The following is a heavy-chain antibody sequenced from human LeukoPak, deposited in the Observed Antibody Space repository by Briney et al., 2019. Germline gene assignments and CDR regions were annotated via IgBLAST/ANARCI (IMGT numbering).Heavy chain of an antibody. CDR3: AREGRLRRYFDY. CDR2: VSGSGSGT. Sequence: GGSLILSCAASGFTFDSYGMSWVRQAPGKGLEWVATVSGSGSGTYYADSVKGRLTISRDNSNNTVFLQMNRLRAEDTAVYYCAREGRLRRYFDYWGQGALITVSS. J-gene: IGHJ4*02. V-gene: IGHV3-23*01. CDR1: GFTFDSYG. D-gene: IGHD3-16*01.